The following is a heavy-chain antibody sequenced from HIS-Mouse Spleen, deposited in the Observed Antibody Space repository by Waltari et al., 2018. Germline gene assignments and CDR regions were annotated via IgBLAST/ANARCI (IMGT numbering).Heavy chain of an antibody. CDR2: IYYSGST. V-gene: IGHV4-39*07. CDR1: GGSISSSRYY. Sequence: QLQLQESGPGLVKPSETLSLTCTVSGGSISSSRYYWGWNRQPPGKGLEWIGSIYYSGSTYYNPSRKSRVTISVDTSKNQFSLKLSSVTAADTAVYYCAREIPYSSSWYDWYFDLWGRGTLVTVSS. D-gene: IGHD6-13*01. CDR3: AREIPYSSSWYDWYFDL. J-gene: IGHJ2*01.